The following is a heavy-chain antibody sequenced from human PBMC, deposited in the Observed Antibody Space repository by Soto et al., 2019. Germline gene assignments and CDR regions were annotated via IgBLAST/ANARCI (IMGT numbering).Heavy chain of an antibody. CDR1: GFTFSNYG. J-gene: IGHJ4*02. D-gene: IGHD4-17*01. V-gene: IGHV3-23*01. Sequence: EVQLLESGGGLVQPGGSLRLSCAASGFTFSNYGMSWVRQAPGKGLEWVSTISGGGGNTYYADSVRGRFSISRDNSKNALYMHMNCLRVDDAAVFYCAVLITVTGGYWGQGTLVTVSS. CDR2: ISGGGGNT. CDR3: AVLITVTGGY.